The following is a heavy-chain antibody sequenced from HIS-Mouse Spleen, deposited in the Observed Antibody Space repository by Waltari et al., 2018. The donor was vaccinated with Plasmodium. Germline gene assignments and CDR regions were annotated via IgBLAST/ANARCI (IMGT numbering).Heavy chain of an antibody. V-gene: IGHV4-34*01. CDR3: ARVIPLGIPHFDY. J-gene: IGHJ4*02. Sequence: QVQLQQWGAGLLKPSETLSLTCAVYGGSFSGYYWIWIRKPPGKGLEWIGEINHSGSTNYNPSLKSRVTISVDTSKNQFSLKLSSVTAADTAVDYCARVIPLGIPHFDYWGQGTLVTVSS. D-gene: IGHD7-27*01. CDR2: INHSGST. CDR1: GGSFSGYY.